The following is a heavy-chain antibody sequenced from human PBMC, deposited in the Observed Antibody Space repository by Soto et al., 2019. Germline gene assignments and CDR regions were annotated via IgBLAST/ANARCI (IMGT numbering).Heavy chain of an antibody. CDR2: IIPILGIA. V-gene: IGHV1-69*04. CDR3: ARDAMIAVAGKPSTPGY. CDR1: GGTFSSYT. J-gene: IGHJ4*02. D-gene: IGHD6-19*01. Sequence: GASVKVSCKASGGTFSSYTISWVRQAPGQGLEWMGRIIPILGIANYAQKFQGRVTITADKSTSTAYMELSSLRSEDMAVYYCARDAMIAVAGKPSTPGYWGQGTLVTVSS.